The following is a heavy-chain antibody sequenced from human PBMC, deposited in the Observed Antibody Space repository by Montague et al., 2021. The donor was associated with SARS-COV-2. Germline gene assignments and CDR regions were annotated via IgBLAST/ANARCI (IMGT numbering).Heavy chain of an antibody. CDR2: IYYSGTT. V-gene: IGHV4-39*02. CDR3: ARGMIRGVNTPFDD. J-gene: IGHJ4*02. Sequence: SETLSLTCSVSSGSIISSGYYWGWIRQPPGKELEWIGNIYYSGTTYYNPSLQSRGTISVDTSKNHLSLSLGSVTAADTAVYFGARGMIRGVNTPFDDWGQGSQVTVSS. CDR1: SGSIISSGYY. D-gene: IGHD3-10*01.